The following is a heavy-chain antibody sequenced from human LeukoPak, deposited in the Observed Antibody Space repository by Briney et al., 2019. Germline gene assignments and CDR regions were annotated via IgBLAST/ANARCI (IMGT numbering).Heavy chain of an antibody. J-gene: IGHJ4*02. D-gene: IGHD4-11*01. CDR1: GFTFSDYY. CDR3: ATNDYSNYGLPGY. CDR2: ISSSGSTI. Sequence: PGGSLRLSCAASGFTFSDYYMSWIRQAPGKGLEWVSYISSSGSTIYHADSVKGRFTISRDNAKNSLYLQMNSLRAEDTAVYYCATNDYSNYGLPGYWGQGTLVTVSS. V-gene: IGHV3-11*01.